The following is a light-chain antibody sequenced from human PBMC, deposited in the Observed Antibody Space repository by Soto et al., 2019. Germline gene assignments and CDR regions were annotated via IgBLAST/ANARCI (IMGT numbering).Light chain of an antibody. CDR1: TSNVGSNT. CDR2: TDN. CDR3: AAWDDGLRAVV. Sequence: QSVLTQPPSMSGTPGQRVTFSCSGTTSNVGSNTVNWYQQLPGAAPKLLIYTDNQRPSRVHDRFSGSKSGTSASLAISGLLSEDEADYYCAAWDDGLRAVVFGGGTKLTVL. J-gene: IGLJ2*01. V-gene: IGLV1-44*01.